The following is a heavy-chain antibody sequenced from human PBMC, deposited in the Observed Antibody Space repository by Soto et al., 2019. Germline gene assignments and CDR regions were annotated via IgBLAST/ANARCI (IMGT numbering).Heavy chain of an antibody. CDR3: ARGTMIVVAFRWFDP. Sequence: SETLSLTCAVYGGSFSGYYWSWIRQPPGKGLEWIGEINHSGSTNYNPSLKSRVTISVDTSKNQFSLKLSSVTAADTAVYYCARGTMIVVAFRWFDPWGQGTLVTVSS. D-gene: IGHD3-22*01. CDR1: GGSFSGYY. V-gene: IGHV4-34*01. J-gene: IGHJ5*02. CDR2: INHSGST.